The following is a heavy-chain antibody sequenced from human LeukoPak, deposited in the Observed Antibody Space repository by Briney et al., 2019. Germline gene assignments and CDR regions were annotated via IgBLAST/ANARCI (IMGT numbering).Heavy chain of an antibody. Sequence: ASVKVSCKASGYTFTGYYMHWVRQAPGQGLEWMGWINPNSGGTNYAQKFQGRVTMTRDTSISTAYMELSRLRSDDTGVYYCARDRPGYYGMDVWGQGTTVTVSS. CDR2: INPNSGGT. CDR3: ARDRPGYYGMDV. J-gene: IGHJ6*02. CDR1: GYTFTGYY. V-gene: IGHV1-2*02.